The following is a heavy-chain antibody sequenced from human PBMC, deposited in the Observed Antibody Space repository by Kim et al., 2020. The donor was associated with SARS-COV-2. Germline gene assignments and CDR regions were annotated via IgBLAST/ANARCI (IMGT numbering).Heavy chain of an antibody. V-gene: IGHV3-7*03. D-gene: IGHD1-26*01. J-gene: IGHJ4*02. Sequence: GGSLRLSCAASGFTFSSYWMSWVRQAPGKGLEWVANIKQDGSEKYYVDSVKGRFTISRDNAKNSLYLQMNSLRAEDTAVYYCARDRGSYYSANDYWGQGTLVTVSS. CDR1: GFTFSSYW. CDR3: ARDRGSYYSANDY. CDR2: IKQDGSEK.